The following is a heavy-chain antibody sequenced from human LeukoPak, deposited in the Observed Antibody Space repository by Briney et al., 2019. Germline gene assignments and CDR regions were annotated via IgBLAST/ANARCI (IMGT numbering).Heavy chain of an antibody. Sequence: SETLPLTCAVYGGSFSGYYWSWIRQSPGKGLEWIGETYHSGSTNYNPSLKSRVTISLDTSKNQFSLKLSSVTAADTAVYYCARGRRIVVVLGATRAHRDYYMDVWGKGTTVTVSS. CDR2: TYHSGST. V-gene: IGHV4-34*01. D-gene: IGHD2-15*01. J-gene: IGHJ6*03. CDR3: ARGRRIVVVLGATRAHRDYYMDV. CDR1: GGSFSGYY.